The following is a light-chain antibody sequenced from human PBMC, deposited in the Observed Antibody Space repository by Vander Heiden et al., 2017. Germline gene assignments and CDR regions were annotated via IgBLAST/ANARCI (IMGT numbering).Light chain of an antibody. J-gene: IGLJ3*02. V-gene: IGLV3-25*03. CDR2: KDS. CDR3: QSADSSGTYRV. CDR1: ALPKQY. Sequence: SYELTQPPSVSVSPGPTARITCSGDALPKQYAYWYQQKPGQAPVLVIYKDSERPSGIPERFSASSSGTTVTLTISGVQAEDEADYYCQSADSSGTYRVFGGGTELTVL.